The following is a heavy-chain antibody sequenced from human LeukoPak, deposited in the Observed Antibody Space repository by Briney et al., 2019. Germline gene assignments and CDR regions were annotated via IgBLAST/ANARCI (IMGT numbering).Heavy chain of an antibody. CDR1: GGSFSGYY. V-gene: IGHV4-34*01. J-gene: IGHJ5*02. CDR2: INHSGST. D-gene: IGHD2-2*02. CDR3: ARVGYCSSTSCYNRRGWFDP. Sequence: PSETLSLTCAVYGGSFSGYYWSWIRQPPGKGLEWIGEINHSGSTNYNPSLKSRVTISVDTFKNQFSLKLSSVTAADTAVYYCARVGYCSSTSCYNRRGWFDPWGQGTLVTVSS.